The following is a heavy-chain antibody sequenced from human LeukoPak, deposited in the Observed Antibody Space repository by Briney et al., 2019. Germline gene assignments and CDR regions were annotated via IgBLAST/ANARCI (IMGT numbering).Heavy chain of an antibody. CDR1: GFTFSDYY. CDR2: ISSTGSTI. J-gene: IGHJ4*02. CDR3: ARGIAAAGTGFDY. V-gene: IGHV3-11*01. D-gene: IGHD6-13*01. Sequence: PGGSLRLSCAASGFTFSDYYMSWIRQAPGNELERASYISSTGSTIYYADSVKGRFTISRDNAKNSLYLQMNSLRAEDTAVYYCARGIAAAGTGFDYWGQGTLVTVSS.